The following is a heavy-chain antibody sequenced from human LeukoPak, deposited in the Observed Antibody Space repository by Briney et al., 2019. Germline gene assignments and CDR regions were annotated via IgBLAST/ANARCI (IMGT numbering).Heavy chain of an antibody. V-gene: IGHV1-46*01. D-gene: IGHD6-6*01. J-gene: IGHJ2*01. CDR3: ARGASSIAALNPFWYFDL. CDR1: GYTFTGYY. Sequence: GASVKVSCKASGYTFTGYYMHWVRQGPGQGLEWMGIINPSGGSTSYAQKFQGRVTMTRDTSTNTVYMELSSLRSEDTAVYYCARGASSIAALNPFWYFDLWGRGTLVTVSS. CDR2: INPSGGST.